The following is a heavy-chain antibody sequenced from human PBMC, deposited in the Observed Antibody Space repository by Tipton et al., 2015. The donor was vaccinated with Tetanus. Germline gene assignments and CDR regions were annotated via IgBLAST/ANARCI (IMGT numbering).Heavy chain of an antibody. Sequence: GSLRLSCEASGFTISSYWIHWVRQVPGKGLLWVARMTTDASNTAYADFVKGRFTLSRDNAKNTLYLQMNSLRAEDTAVYYCARDAGGGTPFDSWGQGTLVTVSS. V-gene: IGHV3-74*01. CDR2: MTTDASNT. CDR3: ARDAGGGTPFDS. CDR1: GFTISSYW. D-gene: IGHD3-10*01. J-gene: IGHJ4*02.